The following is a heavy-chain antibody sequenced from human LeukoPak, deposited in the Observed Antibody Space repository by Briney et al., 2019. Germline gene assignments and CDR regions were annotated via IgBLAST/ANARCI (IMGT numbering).Heavy chain of an antibody. CDR2: IYYSGST. D-gene: IGHD2-8*01. CDR3: ARASSGVLDFYY. Sequence: SETLSLTCTVSGGSISSYYWSWIRQPPGKGLEWIGYIYYSGSTNYNPSLKSRVTISVDTSKNQFSLKLSSVTAADTAVYYCARASSGVLDFYYWGQGTLVTVSS. V-gene: IGHV4-59*01. CDR1: GGSISSYY. J-gene: IGHJ4*02.